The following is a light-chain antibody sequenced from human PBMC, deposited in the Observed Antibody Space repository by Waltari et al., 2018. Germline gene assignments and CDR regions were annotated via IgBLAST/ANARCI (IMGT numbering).Light chain of an antibody. CDR2: AVS. CDR1: QSISTY. J-gene: IGKJ3*01. Sequence: DIQMTQSPSSLSASVGDRVTITCRASQSISTYLNWYQQKPGKAPKLLISAVSNLQSGVPSRFTGSGSGTYFTLTINSLQPEDFATYYCQQSYRTPFTFGPGTKVDI. CDR3: QQSYRTPFT. V-gene: IGKV1-39*01.